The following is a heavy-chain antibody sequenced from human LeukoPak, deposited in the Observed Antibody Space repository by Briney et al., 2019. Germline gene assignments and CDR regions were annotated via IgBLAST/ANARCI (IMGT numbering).Heavy chain of an antibody. CDR2: ISGSGGST. Sequence: GGSLRLSCAASGFTFSSYAMSWVRQAPGKGLEWVSAISGSGGSTYYADSVKGRFTISRDNSKNALYLQMNSLRAEDTAVYYCAKFGDSSGFSVYFDYWGQGTLVTVSS. CDR3: AKFGDSSGFSVYFDY. V-gene: IGHV3-23*01. D-gene: IGHD6-19*01. J-gene: IGHJ4*02. CDR1: GFTFSSYA.